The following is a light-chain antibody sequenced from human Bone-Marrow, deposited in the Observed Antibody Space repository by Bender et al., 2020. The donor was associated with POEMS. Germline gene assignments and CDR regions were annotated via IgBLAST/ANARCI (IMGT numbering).Light chain of an antibody. V-gene: IGLV2-8*01. J-gene: IGLJ3*02. CDR3: GSFISLSTSWV. CDR2: DVT. CDR1: SSDVGDYNY. Sequence: QSALTQPPSASGSPGQSVTISCTGTSSDVGDYNYVSWYQQHPGKAPKLMIYDVTKRPSGVSDRFSGSKSANTASLMISGLQAEDEAYYYCGSFISLSTSWVFGGGTKLTVL.